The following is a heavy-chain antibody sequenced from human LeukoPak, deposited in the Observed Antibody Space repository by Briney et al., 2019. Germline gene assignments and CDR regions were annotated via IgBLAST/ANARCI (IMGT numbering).Heavy chain of an antibody. D-gene: IGHD1-26*01. V-gene: IGHV1-2*02. J-gene: IGHJ4*02. CDR3: ARDSSGSSVTSYYFDY. CDR2: INPNSGGT. CDR1: GGTFTNNY. Sequence: ASVKVSCKSSGGTFTNNYAINWVRQAPGQGLEWMGWINPNSGGTNYAQKFQGRVTMTRDTSISTAYMELSRLRSDDTAVYYCARDSSGSSVTSYYFDYWGQGTLVTVSS.